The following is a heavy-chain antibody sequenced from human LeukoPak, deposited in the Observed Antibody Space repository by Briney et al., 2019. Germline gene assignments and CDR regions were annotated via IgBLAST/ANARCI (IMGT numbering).Heavy chain of an antibody. CDR3: ARQGPYSAGFDY. D-gene: IGHD2-21*01. CDR2: IIPILGIA. Sequence: SSVKVSCKASVGTFSSYTISWVRHAPGQGLEWMGRIIPILGIANYAQKFQGRVTITADKFPSTAYMELSSLRSEDTAVYYCARQGPYSAGFDYWGQGTLVTVSS. J-gene: IGHJ4*02. V-gene: IGHV1-69*02. CDR1: VGTFSSYT.